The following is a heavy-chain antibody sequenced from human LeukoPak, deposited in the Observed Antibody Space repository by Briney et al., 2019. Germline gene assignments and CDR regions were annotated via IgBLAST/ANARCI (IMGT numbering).Heavy chain of an antibody. J-gene: IGHJ3*02. Sequence: KPSETLSLTCTVSGGSISGYYWSWIRQPPGKGLEWIGYIYYSGSTNYNPSLKSRLTILVDTSKNQFSLKLSSVTAADTAVYYCARDYAFDIWGQGTMVTVSS. CDR1: GGSISGYY. CDR3: ARDYAFDI. V-gene: IGHV4-59*01. CDR2: IYYSGST.